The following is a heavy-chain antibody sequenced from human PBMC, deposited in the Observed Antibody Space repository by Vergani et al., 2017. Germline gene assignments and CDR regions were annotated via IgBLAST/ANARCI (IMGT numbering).Heavy chain of an antibody. V-gene: IGHV3-23*01. CDR3: ARERGVAAAGTWGYGMDV. J-gene: IGHJ6*02. Sequence: EVQLLESGGGLVQPGGSLRLSCAASGFTFSSYAMSWVRQAPGKGLEWVSAISGSGGSTYYADSVKGRFTISRDNSKNTLYLQMNSLRAEDTAVYYCARERGVAAAGTWGYGMDVWGQGTTVTVSS. CDR2: ISGSGGST. D-gene: IGHD6-13*01. CDR1: GFTFSSYA.